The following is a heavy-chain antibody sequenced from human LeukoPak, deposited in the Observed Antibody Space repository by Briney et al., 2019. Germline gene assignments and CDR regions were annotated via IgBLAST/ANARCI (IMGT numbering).Heavy chain of an antibody. CDR2: ISGSGGST. CDR3: ATAEYCSSTSCYVFDAFDI. CDR1: GFTFSSYA. J-gene: IGHJ3*02. D-gene: IGHD2-2*01. Sequence: GGSLRLSCAASGFTFSSYAMSWVRQAPGKGLEWVSAISGSGGSTYYADSVKGRFTISRDNSKNTLYLQMNSLRAEGTAVYYCATAEYCSSTSCYVFDAFDIWGQGTMVTVSS. V-gene: IGHV3-23*01.